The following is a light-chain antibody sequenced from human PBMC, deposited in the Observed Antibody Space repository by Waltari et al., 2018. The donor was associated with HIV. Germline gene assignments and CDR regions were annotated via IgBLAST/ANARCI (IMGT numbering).Light chain of an antibody. V-gene: IGLV1-47*01. Sequence: QSVVTQPPSVSGTPGQRVTISCSGSSSTIGGNYVYWYQQVSGTAPKLLIYNNSQRGTGVPVRFSGAKSVASGALASSGLRSEEKADYYCATWEGSLNGRVFGGGTKLTVL. CDR3: ATWEGSLNGRV. J-gene: IGLJ3*02. CDR2: NNS. CDR1: SSTIGGNY.